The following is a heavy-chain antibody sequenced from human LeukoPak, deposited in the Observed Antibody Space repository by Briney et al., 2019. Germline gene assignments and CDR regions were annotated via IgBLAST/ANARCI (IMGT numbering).Heavy chain of an antibody. Sequence: GGSLRLSCAAPGFTFSSYAMHWVRQAPGKGLEWVAVISYDGSNKYYADSVKGRFTISRDNSKNTLYLQMNSLRAEDTAVYYCASEIRNYYYGMDVWGQGTTVTVSS. CDR2: ISYDGSNK. CDR3: ASEIRNYYYGMDV. V-gene: IGHV3-30-3*01. J-gene: IGHJ6*02. CDR1: GFTFSSYA.